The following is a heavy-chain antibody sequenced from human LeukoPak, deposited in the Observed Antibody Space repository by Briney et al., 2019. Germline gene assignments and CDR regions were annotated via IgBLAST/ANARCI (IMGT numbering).Heavy chain of an antibody. Sequence: GESLKISCKGSGYSFTSYWIGWVRQMPGKGLEWMGIIYPGDSDTRYSPSFQGQVTISADKSISTAYLQWSSLKASDTAMYYCVRRGRPGHYDFELYYYYMDVWGKGTTVTVSS. J-gene: IGHJ6*03. CDR2: IYPGDSDT. CDR1: GYSFTSYW. V-gene: IGHV5-51*01. CDR3: VRRGRPGHYDFELYYYYMDV. D-gene: IGHD3-3*01.